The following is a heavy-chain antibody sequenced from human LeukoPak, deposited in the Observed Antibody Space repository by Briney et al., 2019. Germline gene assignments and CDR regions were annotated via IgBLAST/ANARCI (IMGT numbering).Heavy chain of an antibody. CDR3: ARHFAGPTDEVGAVDY. V-gene: IGHV4-39*01. D-gene: IGHD1-26*01. J-gene: IGHJ4*02. Sequence: PSETLSLTCTVSGGSISSSSYYWGWIRQPPGKGLEWLGSIYYSGSTYYNPSLKSRVTISVDTSKNQFSLKLSSVTAADTAVYYCARHFAGPTDEVGAVDYWGQGTLVTVSS. CDR2: IYYSGST. CDR1: GGSISSSSYY.